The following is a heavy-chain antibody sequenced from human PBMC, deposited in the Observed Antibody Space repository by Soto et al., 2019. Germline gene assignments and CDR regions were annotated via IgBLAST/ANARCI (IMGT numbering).Heavy chain of an antibody. Sequence: ASVKVSCKASGYTFTSYAMNWVRQAPGQGLEWMGWINTNTGNPTYAQGFTGRFVFSLDTSVSTAYLQISSLKAEDTAVYYCARDFYDFWSGYSGDLGYYYYMDVWGKGTTVTVSS. J-gene: IGHJ6*03. D-gene: IGHD3-3*01. CDR3: ARDFYDFWSGYSGDLGYYYYMDV. CDR2: INTNTGNP. V-gene: IGHV7-4-1*02. CDR1: GYTFTSYA.